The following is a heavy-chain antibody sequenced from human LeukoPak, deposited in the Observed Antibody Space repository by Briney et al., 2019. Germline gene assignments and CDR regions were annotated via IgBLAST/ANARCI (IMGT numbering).Heavy chain of an antibody. J-gene: IGHJ5*02. CDR1: GDIVSSNSVT. D-gene: IGHD2-2*01. Sequence: SQTLSLTCAISGDIVSSNSVTWHWIRQSPSRGLEWLGRTYYRSTWYNDYAVSVRGRITVNPDTSKNQFSLHLNSVTPEDTAVYYCARRLTQYDCFDPWGQGILVTVSS. CDR3: ARRLTQYDCFDP. V-gene: IGHV6-1*01. CDR2: TYYRSTWYN.